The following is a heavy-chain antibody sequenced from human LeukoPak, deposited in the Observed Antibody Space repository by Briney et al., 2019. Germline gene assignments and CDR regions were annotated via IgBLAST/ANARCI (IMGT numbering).Heavy chain of an antibody. Sequence: SETLSLTCTVSGGSISSHYWSWIRQPPGKGLEWIGYIYYSGSNNYNPSLKSRVTISVDTSKNQFSLKLSSVTAADTAVYYCARVGYDILTGYYLEYYFDYWGQGTLVTVSS. J-gene: IGHJ4*02. CDR3: ARVGYDILTGYYLEYYFDY. CDR1: GGSISSHY. CDR2: IYYSGSN. D-gene: IGHD3-9*01. V-gene: IGHV4-59*11.